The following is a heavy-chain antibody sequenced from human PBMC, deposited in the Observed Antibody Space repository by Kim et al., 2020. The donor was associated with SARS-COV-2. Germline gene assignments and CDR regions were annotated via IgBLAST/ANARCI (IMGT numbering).Heavy chain of an antibody. V-gene: IGHV3-11*01. D-gene: IGHD6-13*01. J-gene: IGHJ4*02. CDR2: ISYSGGDI. CDR3: AKDILAAGLFFDF. CDR1: GFTFSDYY. Sequence: GGSLRLSCAASGFTFSDYYMGWVRQAPGKVLECVSYISYSGGDIYYADSVKGRFTISRDIARSSLYLQMDSLRPEDTAVYFCAKDILAAGLFFDFWGQGTLVTVSS.